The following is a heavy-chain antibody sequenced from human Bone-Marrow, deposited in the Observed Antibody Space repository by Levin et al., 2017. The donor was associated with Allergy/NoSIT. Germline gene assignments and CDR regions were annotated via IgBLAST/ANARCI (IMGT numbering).Heavy chain of an antibody. J-gene: IGHJ6*02. CDR1: GFTYTSFW. V-gene: IGHV3-7*01. CDR3: AREEGWGYHYGMDG. CDR2: IKQDGSET. Sequence: PGGSLRLSCAASGFTYTSFWMAWVRQAPGKGLEWVANIKQDGSETYYVDSVKGRFTISRDNAKNSVSLQMNSLRVDDTAVYYCAREEGWGYHYGMDGWGQGTTVTVSS. D-gene: IGHD3-16*02.